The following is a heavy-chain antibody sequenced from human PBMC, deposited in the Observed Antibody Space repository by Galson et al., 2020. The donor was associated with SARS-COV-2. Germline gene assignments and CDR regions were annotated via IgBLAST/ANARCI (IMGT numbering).Heavy chain of an antibody. J-gene: IGHJ3*02. CDR1: GGSISSYY. D-gene: IGHD3-16*02. CDR2: IYYSGST. V-gene: IGHV4-59*13. Sequence: SETLSLTCTVSGGSISSYYWSWIRQPPGKGLEWIGYIYYSGSTTYNPSLKRRVTISVDTSKNQFSLKLSSVTAADTAVDYCARVRKVTFGGVIVIGAFDIWGQGTMVTVSS. CDR3: ARVRKVTFGGVIVIGAFDI.